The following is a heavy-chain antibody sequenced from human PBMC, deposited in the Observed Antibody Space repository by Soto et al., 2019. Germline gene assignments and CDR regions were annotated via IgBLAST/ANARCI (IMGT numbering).Heavy chain of an antibody. CDR1: GGSFSGYY. Sequence: SETLSLTCAVYGGSFSGYYWSWIRQPPGKGLEWIGEINHSGSTNYNPSLKSRVTISVDTSKNQFSLKLSSVTAADTAVYYCASSYIGIAAPDHSLDYWGQGTLVTVSS. D-gene: IGHD6-13*01. J-gene: IGHJ4*02. CDR2: INHSGST. V-gene: IGHV4-34*01. CDR3: ASSYIGIAAPDHSLDY.